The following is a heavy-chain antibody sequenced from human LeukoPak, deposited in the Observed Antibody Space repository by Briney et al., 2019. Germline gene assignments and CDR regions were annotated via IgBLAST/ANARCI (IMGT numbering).Heavy chain of an antibody. D-gene: IGHD2-2*01. CDR2: IKQDGSEK. Sequence: GGSLRLSCAASGFTFSSYWMSWVRQAPGKGLEWVANIKQDGSEKYYVDSVKGRFTISRDNAKNSLYLQMNSLRAEDTAVYYCARLRDSVVDFDAFDIWGQGTMVTVSS. CDR3: ARLRDSVVDFDAFDI. CDR1: GFTFSSYW. V-gene: IGHV3-7*01. J-gene: IGHJ3*02.